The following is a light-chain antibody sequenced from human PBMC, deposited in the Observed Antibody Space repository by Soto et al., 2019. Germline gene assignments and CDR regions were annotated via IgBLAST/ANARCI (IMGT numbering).Light chain of an antibody. J-gene: IGLJ1*01. CDR2: EVS. CDR1: SSDVGGYNY. V-gene: IGLV2-14*01. Sequence: QSALTQPASVSGSPGQSITISCTGTSSDVGGYNYVSWYQQHPGKAPKLMIYEVSNRPSGVSYRFSGSKSGNTASLTISGLQAEDEADYYYSSHTSSNTRVFGTGTKVTVL. CDR3: SSHTSSNTRV.